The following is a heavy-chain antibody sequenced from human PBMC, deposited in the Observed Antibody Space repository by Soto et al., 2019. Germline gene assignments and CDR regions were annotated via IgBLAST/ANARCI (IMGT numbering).Heavy chain of an antibody. CDR3: AKDLGRGLYIYTPPPL. D-gene: IGHD3-16*01. J-gene: IGHJ4*02. Sequence: PGGSLRLSCAASGFTFSNNGMHWVRQAPGKGLEWMAVISYDGSDKYYADSVKGRFAISRDNSKNTLYLQMNSLRAEDTAVYYCAKDLGRGLYIYTPPPLWGQGTLVTVSS. V-gene: IGHV3-30*18. CDR2: ISYDGSDK. CDR1: GFTFSNNG.